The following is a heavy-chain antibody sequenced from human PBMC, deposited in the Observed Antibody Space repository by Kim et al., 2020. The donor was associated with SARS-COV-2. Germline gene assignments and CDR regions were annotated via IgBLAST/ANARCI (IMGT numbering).Heavy chain of an antibody. CDR1: GFTFSSYA. V-gene: IGHV3-30*04. CDR2: ISYDGSNK. CDR3: ARGGRGSGQSLDY. D-gene: IGHD3-10*01. Sequence: GGSLRLSCAASGFTFSSYAMHWVRQAPGKGLEWVAVISYDGSNKYYADSVKGRFTISRDNSKNTLYLQMNSLRAEDTAVYYCARGGRGSGQSLDYWGQGT. J-gene: IGHJ4*02.